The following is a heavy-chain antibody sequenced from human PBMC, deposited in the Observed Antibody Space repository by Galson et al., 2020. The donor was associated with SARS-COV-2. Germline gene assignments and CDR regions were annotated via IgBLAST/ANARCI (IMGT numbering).Heavy chain of an antibody. Sequence: GGSLSLSCAASGFTFSSYAMSWFLQAPGEGLEWVSAIIGSGGSTYYADSVKGRFTISRDNSKNTLYLQMNSLRAEDTAVYYCAKDYDGSGSYSDGFDIWGQGTMVTVSS. CDR3: AKDYDGSGSYSDGFDI. J-gene: IGHJ3*02. V-gene: IGHV3-23*01. CDR1: GFTFSSYA. D-gene: IGHD3-10*01. CDR2: IIGSGGST.